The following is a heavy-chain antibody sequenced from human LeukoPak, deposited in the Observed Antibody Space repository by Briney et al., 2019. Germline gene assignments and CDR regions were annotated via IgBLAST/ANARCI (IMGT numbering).Heavy chain of an antibody. CDR3: ARGERVAMVTNY. D-gene: IGHD5-18*01. Sequence: GRSLRLSCAASGFTFSSYAMHWVRQAPGKGLEWVAIISYDGSNKYYADSVKGRFTISRDNSKNTLYLQMNSLRAEDTAVHYCARGERVAMVTNYWGQGTLVTVSS. V-gene: IGHV3-30*04. CDR1: GFTFSSYA. J-gene: IGHJ4*02. CDR2: ISYDGSNK.